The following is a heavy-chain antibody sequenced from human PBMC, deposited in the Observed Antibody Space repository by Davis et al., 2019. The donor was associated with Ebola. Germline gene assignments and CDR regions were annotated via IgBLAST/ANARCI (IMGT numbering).Heavy chain of an antibody. V-gene: IGHV3-11*01. J-gene: IGHJ3*02. Sequence: PGGSLRLSCAASGFTFSDYYMSWIRQAPGKGLEWVSYISSSGSTIYYADSVKGRFTISRDNAKNSLYLQMNSLRAEDTAVYYCARYCSGGSCYWFNAFDIWGQGTMVTVSS. CDR3: ARYCSGGSCYWFNAFDI. CDR1: GFTFSDYY. D-gene: IGHD2-15*01. CDR2: ISSSGSTI.